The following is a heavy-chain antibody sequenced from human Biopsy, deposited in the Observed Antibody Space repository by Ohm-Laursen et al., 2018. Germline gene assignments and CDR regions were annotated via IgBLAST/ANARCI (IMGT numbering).Heavy chain of an antibody. CDR2: VYWDNDK. Sequence: TQTLTLTCTFSGLSLSSHGVGVGWIRQPPGEALEWLAIVYWDNDKRYSPSLWSRLNIWKDASKNRVVLTLTDMDPVDIATYYCAHVVITYGGIIALDAFDVWGQGSMVIVSS. V-gene: IGHV2-5*02. CDR3: AHVVITYGGIIALDAFDV. CDR1: GLSLSSHGVG. J-gene: IGHJ3*01. D-gene: IGHD3-16*02.